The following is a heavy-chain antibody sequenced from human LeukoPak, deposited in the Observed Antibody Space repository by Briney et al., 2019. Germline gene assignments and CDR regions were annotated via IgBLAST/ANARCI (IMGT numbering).Heavy chain of an antibody. CDR2: LSFEGSNE. D-gene: IGHD5-12*01. Sequence: GGSLRLSCVDSGFIFSPSAMHWVRQAPGRGLEGVAVLSFEGSNENYAGSVRGRFTISRDNSKNTLYLQMNSLKIEDTAIYYCARGSGYHLVSWGQGTLVTVSS. J-gene: IGHJ5*02. CDR3: ARGSGYHLVS. CDR1: GFIFSPSA. V-gene: IGHV3-30-3*01.